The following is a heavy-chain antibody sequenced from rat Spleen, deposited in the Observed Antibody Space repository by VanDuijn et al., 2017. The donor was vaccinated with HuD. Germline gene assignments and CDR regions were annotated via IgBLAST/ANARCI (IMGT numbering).Heavy chain of an antibody. V-gene: IGHV5-29*01. CDR2: IVDDGSNT. Sequence: EVQLVESGGGLVQPGRSLKLSCAASGITFSKYGMAWVRQAPTKGLEWVAAIVDDGSNTFYRDSVKGRFTISRDNAKSTLYLQVDSLRSEDTAIYYCARPTTGMPFNYWGQGVMVTVSS. CDR3: ARPTTGMPFNY. J-gene: IGHJ2*01. D-gene: IGHD1-7*01. CDR1: GITFSKYG.